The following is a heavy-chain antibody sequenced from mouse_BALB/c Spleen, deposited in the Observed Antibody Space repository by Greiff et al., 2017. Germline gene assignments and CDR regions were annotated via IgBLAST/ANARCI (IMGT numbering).Heavy chain of an antibody. J-gene: IGHJ4*01. Sequence: EVMLVESGGGLVKPGGSLKLSCAASGFAFSSYDMSWVRQTPEKRLEWVAYISSGGGSTYYPDTVTGLFTISRDKAKNTLYLQMSSLKSEDTAMYYCARHGAPSGGVAMDYWGQGTSVTVSS. D-gene: IGHD3-1*01. V-gene: IGHV5-12-1*01. CDR3: ARHGAPSGGVAMDY. CDR2: ISSGGGST. CDR1: GFAFSSYD.